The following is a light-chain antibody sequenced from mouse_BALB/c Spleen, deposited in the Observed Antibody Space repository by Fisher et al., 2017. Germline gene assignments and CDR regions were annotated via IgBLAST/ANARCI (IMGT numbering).Light chain of an antibody. J-gene: IGKJ5*01. CDR2: STS. CDR1: SSVSSSY. V-gene: IGKV4-74*01. CDR3: QQWSSYPLT. Sequence: IVITQSPAIMSASLGERVTMTCTASSSVSSSYLHWYQQKPGSSPKLWIYSTSNLASGVPVRFSGSGSGTSYSLTISRMEAEDAATYYCQQWSSYPLTFGAGTKLELK.